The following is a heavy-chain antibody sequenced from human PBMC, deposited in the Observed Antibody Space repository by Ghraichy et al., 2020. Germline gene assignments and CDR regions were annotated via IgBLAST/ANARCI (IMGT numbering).Heavy chain of an antibody. CDR2: IKQDGSEK. V-gene: IGHV3-7*01. J-gene: IGHJ6*02. CDR1: GFTFSSYW. CDR3: ARGGRGMIVVVSGMDV. D-gene: IGHD3-22*01. Sequence: GGSLRLSCAASGFTFSSYWMSWVRQAPGKGLEWVANIKQDGSEKYYVDSVKGRFTISRDNAKNSLYLQMNSLRAEDTAVYYCARGGRGMIVVVSGMDVWGQGTTVTVSS.